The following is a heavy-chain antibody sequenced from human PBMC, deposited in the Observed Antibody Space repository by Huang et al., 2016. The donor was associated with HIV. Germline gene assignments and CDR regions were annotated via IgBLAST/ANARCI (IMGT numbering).Heavy chain of an antibody. CDR3: ARRRTHFTFDY. CDR2: IFYTGSA. Sequence: KGLEWIGSIFYTGSAHYNPSLESRVTIFVDSSKSQLSVRLSSVTAADTAVYYCARRRTHFTFDYWGQETLVTVSS. V-gene: IGHV4-39*01. J-gene: IGHJ4*02.